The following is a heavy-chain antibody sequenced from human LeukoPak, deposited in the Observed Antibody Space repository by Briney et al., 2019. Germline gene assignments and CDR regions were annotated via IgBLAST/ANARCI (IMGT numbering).Heavy chain of an antibody. Sequence: PSETLSLTCTVSGGSISSHYWSCMRQPPGRGLEWVGYIFYTGSTDYNPPLQSPVTMSVDTSKNQFSLKLSSVSAADTAIFFRVRGGLRHFDVWGQGGLVTVSS. D-gene: IGHD4-17*01. CDR1: GGSISSHY. V-gene: IGHV4-59*11. CDR3: VRGGLRHFDV. J-gene: IGHJ4*02. CDR2: IFYTGST.